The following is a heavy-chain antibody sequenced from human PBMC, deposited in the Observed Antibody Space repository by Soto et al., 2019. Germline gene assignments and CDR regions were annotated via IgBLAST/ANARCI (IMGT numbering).Heavy chain of an antibody. J-gene: IGHJ2*01. CDR2: ITHSGST. Sequence: QVQLQQWGAGLLKPSETLSLTCAVYGGSFSGYYWSWIRQPPGKGLEWIGEITHSGSTNYNPSHTSRVTTSXXTXKXXFSLKRSAVTAADTAVYYCARDVMANNRYRGYFDLWGRGTLVTVSS. D-gene: IGHD2-8*01. CDR1: GGSFSGYY. CDR3: ARDVMANNRYRGYFDL. V-gene: IGHV4-34*01.